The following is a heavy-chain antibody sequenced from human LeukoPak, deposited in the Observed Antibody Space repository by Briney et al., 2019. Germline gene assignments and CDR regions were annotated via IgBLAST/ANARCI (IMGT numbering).Heavy chain of an antibody. CDR1: GYTFTSYG. CDR2: ISAYNGNT. CDR3: ARELSSGWYSFDY. J-gene: IGHJ4*02. Sequence: ASVKVSCKASGYTFTSYGISWVRQAPGQGLEWMGWISAYNGNTNYAQKLQGRVTMTTDTSTSTACMELRSLRSDDTAVYYCARELSSGWYSFDYWGQGTLVTVSS. V-gene: IGHV1-18*01. D-gene: IGHD6-19*01.